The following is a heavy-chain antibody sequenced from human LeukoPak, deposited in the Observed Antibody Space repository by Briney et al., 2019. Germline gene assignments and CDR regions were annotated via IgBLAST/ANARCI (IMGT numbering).Heavy chain of an antibody. Sequence: GASVKVSCKASGYTFTSYGISWVRQAPGQGLEWLGWISTYNGNTHYAQKLQGRVTMTTDTSTTTAYMELRSLISDDTAVYYCARDYRTGFDYWGQGTLVTVSS. CDR1: GYTFTSYG. V-gene: IGHV1-18*01. CDR3: ARDYRTGFDY. J-gene: IGHJ4*02. D-gene: IGHD7-27*01. CDR2: ISTYNGNT.